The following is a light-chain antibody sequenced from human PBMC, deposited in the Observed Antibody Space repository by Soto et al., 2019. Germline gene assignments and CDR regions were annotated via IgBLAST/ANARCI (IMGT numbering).Light chain of an antibody. CDR2: KAS. J-gene: IGKJ1*01. V-gene: IGKV1-5*03. CDR3: EHYISSSGG. Sequence: DIPMTQSPSTLSGSVGDRVTITCRASQTISSWLAWYQQKPGKAPKLLIYKASTLKSGVPSRFSGSGSGTDFTLTISSLQPDDFANYYCEHYISSSGGFGQGTKGELK. CDR1: QTISSW.